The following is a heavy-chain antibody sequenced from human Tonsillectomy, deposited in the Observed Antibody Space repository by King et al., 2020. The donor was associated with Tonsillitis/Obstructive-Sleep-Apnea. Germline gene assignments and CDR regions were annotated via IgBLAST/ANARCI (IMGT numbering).Heavy chain of an antibody. CDR2: IHNDGST. Sequence: QLVQSGGGLVQPGGSLRLSCAASGFSVTSNFLSWVRQAPGQGLEWVSVIHNDGSTYYADSVKGRFTISRHNSKNTLYLQMNSLGVEDTAVYYCARGGSWTFDYWGLGTLVTVSS. V-gene: IGHV3-53*04. CDR1: GFSVTSNF. CDR3: ARGGSWTFDY. D-gene: IGHD6-13*01. J-gene: IGHJ4*02.